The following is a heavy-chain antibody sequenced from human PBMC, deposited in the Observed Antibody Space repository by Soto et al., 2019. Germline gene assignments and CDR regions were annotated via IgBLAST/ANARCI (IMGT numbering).Heavy chain of an antibody. CDR3: ARTYYYGSSGSLGAFDY. CDR2: TRNKANSYTT. CDR1: GFTFSDHY. J-gene: IGHJ4*02. D-gene: IGHD3-22*01. V-gene: IGHV3-72*01. Sequence: PGGSLRLSCAASGFTFSDHYMDWVRQAPGKGLEWVGRTRNKANSYTTEYAASVKGRFTISRDNSKNSLYLQMNSLKTEDTAVYYCARTYYYGSSGSLGAFDYWGQGTLVTVSS.